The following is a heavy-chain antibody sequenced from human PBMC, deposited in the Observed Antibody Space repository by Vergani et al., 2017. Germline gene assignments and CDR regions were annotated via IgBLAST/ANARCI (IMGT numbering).Heavy chain of an antibody. D-gene: IGHD6-13*01. J-gene: IGHJ3*02. CDR1: GASIRSSNYY. V-gene: IGHV4-39*01. CDR2: IYYSGST. Sequence: QLQLQESGPGLVKPSATLSLTCSVSGASIRSSNYYWGWIRQPPGKGLEWIASIYYSGSTYYNPSLKSRVTISVDTSKNQFSLKLSSVTAADTAVYYCASRGRGSRRPTAAFDIWGQGTMVTVSS. CDR3: ASRGRGSRRPTAAFDI.